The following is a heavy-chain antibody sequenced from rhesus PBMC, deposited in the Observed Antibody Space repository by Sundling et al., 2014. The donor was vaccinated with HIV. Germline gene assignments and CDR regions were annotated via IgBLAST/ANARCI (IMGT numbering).Heavy chain of an antibody. CDR2: IYGSGGST. CDR1: GGSISSSNW. J-gene: IGHJ6*01. D-gene: IGHD3-28*01. CDR3: ASGEMVIPYYYGLDS. V-gene: IGHV4-93*02. Sequence: QVQLQESGPAVVKPSETLSLTCAVSGGSISSSNWWSWIRQSPGKGLEWIGGIYGSGGSTEYNPSLKSRVTISIDTSKNQFSLKLSSVTAADTAVYYCASGEMVIPYYYGLDSWGQGVVVTVSS.